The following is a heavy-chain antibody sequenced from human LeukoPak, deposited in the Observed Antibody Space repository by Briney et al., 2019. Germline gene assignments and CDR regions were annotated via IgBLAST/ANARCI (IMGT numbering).Heavy chain of an antibody. CDR2: IYHSGTT. J-gene: IGHJ4*02. Sequence: SETLSLTCTVSGASISRYFWSWIRQPPGKGLEWIGYIYHSGTTNYNPSLKSRVTISVDTSKNQFSLKLSSVTAADTAVYFCARESHFDVLTSYSIDYWGQGALVTVSS. D-gene: IGHD3-9*01. CDR3: ARESHFDVLTSYSIDY. V-gene: IGHV4-59*01. CDR1: GASISRYF.